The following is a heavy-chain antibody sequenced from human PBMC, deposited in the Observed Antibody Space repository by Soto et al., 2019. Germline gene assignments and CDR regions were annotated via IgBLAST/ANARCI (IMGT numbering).Heavy chain of an antibody. V-gene: IGHV3-15*01. D-gene: IGHD3-3*01. CDR3: TTGRQTLRFLEWPPLVFDY. CDR1: GFTFSNAW. J-gene: IGHJ4*02. Sequence: EVQLVESGGGLVKPGGSLRLSCAASGFTFSNAWMSWVRQAPGKGLEWVGRIKSKTDGGTTDYAAPVKGRFTISRDDSKNTLYLQMNSLKTEDTAVYYCTTGRQTLRFLEWPPLVFDYWGQGTLVTVSS. CDR2: IKSKTDGGTT.